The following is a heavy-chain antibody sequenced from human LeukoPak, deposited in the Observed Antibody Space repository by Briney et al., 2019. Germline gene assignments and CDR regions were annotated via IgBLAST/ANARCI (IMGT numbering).Heavy chain of an antibody. Sequence: GGSLRLSCAASGFTVSSNCMSWVRQAPGKGLEWVSVIYSGSSTYYADSVKGRFTISRDNSKNTLYLQMNSLRAEDTAVYYCARENYDFWSGRGWFDPWGQGTLVTVSS. CDR1: GFTVSSNC. D-gene: IGHD3-3*01. CDR3: ARENYDFWSGRGWFDP. V-gene: IGHV3-66*01. CDR2: IYSGSST. J-gene: IGHJ5*02.